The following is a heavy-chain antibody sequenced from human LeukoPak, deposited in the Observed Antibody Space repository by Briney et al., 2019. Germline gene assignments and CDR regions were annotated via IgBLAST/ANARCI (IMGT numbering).Heavy chain of an antibody. CDR1: LYTFTGYY. V-gene: IGHV1-2*02. CDR3: ARDSIVVVPAAIYYYYGMDV. CDR2: INPNSGGT. D-gene: IGHD2-2*01. J-gene: IGHJ6*02. Sequence: AAVKVSCKATLYTFTGYYMRWVRQAPGQGLEWMGWINPNSGGTNYAQKFQGRVTMTRDTSISTAYMELSRLRSDDTAVYYCARDSIVVVPAAIYYYYGMDVWGQGTTVTVSS.